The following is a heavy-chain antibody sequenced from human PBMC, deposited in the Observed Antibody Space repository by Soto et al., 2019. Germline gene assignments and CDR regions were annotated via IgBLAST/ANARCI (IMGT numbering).Heavy chain of an antibody. V-gene: IGHV3-33*01. Sequence: QVQLVESGGGVVQPGRSLRLSCAASGFTFSSYGMHWVRQAPGKGLEWVAVIWYDGSNKYYADSVKGRFTISRDNSKNTLYLQMNGLRAEDTAVYYCARASKLLYCYYCMDVWGQGTTVTVSS. J-gene: IGHJ6*02. CDR2: IWYDGSNK. CDR3: ARASKLLYCYYCMDV. D-gene: IGHD1-26*01. CDR1: GFTFSSYG.